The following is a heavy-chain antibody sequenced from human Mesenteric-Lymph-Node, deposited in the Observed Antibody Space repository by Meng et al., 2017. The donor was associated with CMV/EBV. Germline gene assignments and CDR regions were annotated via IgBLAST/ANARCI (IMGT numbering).Heavy chain of an antibody. CDR3: ARDINQLLSNVYYYVMGV. J-gene: IGHJ6*02. CDR2: ISYDAGNT. V-gene: IGHV3-30-3*01. Sequence: GGSLRLSCAASGFTFSNYAMHWVRQAPGKGLEWVAVISYDAGNTYYGESVKGRFFISRDNSKNALHLQMNSLRAEDTAIYYCARDINQLLSNVYYYVMGVWGQGTTVTVSS. D-gene: IGHD2-2*01. CDR1: GFTFSNYA.